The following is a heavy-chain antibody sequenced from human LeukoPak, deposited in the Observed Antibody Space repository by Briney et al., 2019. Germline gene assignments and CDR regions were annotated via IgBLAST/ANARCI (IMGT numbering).Heavy chain of an antibody. Sequence: ASVKVSCKASGYTFTGYYMHWVRQAPGQGLEWMGWINPNSGGTNYAQKFQGRVTMTRDTSISTAYMELSRLRPDDTAVYYCAREFLNYDILTESYYYYMDVWGKGTTVTISS. V-gene: IGHV1-2*02. CDR3: AREFLNYDILTESYYYYMDV. CDR2: INPNSGGT. D-gene: IGHD3-9*01. J-gene: IGHJ6*03. CDR1: GYTFTGYY.